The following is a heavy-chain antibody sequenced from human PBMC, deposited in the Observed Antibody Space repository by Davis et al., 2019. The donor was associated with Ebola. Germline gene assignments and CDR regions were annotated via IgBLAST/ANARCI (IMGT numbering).Heavy chain of an antibody. CDR1: GGSFSGYY. CDR3: AREGGGWYHRLDY. J-gene: IGHJ4*02. CDR2: INHSGST. Sequence: SETLSLTCAVYGGSFSGYYWSWIRQPPGKGLEWIGEINHSGSTNYNPSLKSRVTISVDTSKNQFSLKVTPVTAADTAVYYCAREGGGWYHRLDYWGQGTPVTVSS. D-gene: IGHD6-19*01. V-gene: IGHV4-34*01.